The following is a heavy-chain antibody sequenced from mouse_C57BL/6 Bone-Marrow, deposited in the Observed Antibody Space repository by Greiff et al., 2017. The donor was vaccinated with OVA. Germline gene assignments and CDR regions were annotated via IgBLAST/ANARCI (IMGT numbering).Heavy chain of an antibody. Sequence: VQLQQPGAELVKPGASEKLSCKASGYTFTSYWMHWVKQRPGRGLEWIGRIDPNSGGTKYNEKFKSKATLTVDKPSSTAYMQRSSLTSEDSAVYYCARRVLRYPAWFAYWGQGTLVTVSA. CDR3: ARRVLRYPAWFAY. CDR1: GYTFTSYW. D-gene: IGHD1-1*01. V-gene: IGHV1-72*01. CDR2: IDPNSGGT. J-gene: IGHJ3*01.